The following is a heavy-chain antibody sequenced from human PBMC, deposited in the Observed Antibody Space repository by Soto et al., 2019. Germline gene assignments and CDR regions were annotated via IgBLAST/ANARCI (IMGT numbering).Heavy chain of an antibody. V-gene: IGHV5-51*01. CDR2: IYPDDSET. Sequence: GESLKISCKASGYSFTTYWVGWVRQMPGKGLEWMGIIYPDDSETKYSPSVEGQVTISADKAINTAYLKWASRKARDTAMYYCARPVEGAAQRDSRGGMDVWGKGTTVTVSS. J-gene: IGHJ6*04. D-gene: IGHD2-15*01. CDR1: GYSFTTYW. CDR3: ARPVEGAAQRDSRGGMDV.